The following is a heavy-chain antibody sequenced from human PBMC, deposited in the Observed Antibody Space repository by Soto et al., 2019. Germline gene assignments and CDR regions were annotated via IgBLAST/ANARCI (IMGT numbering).Heavy chain of an antibody. D-gene: IGHD1-1*01. J-gene: IGHJ6*02. CDR2: IYPGDSDT. V-gene: IGHV5-51*01. Sequence: LTISCQGSGYSFTRYWIGWVRQMPGKGLEWMGIIYPGDSDTRYSPSFQGQVTISADKSISTAYLQWSSLKASDTAMYYCARRRPGTRIGYGMDVWGQGTTVNVSS. CDR3: ARRRPGTRIGYGMDV. CDR1: GYSFTRYW.